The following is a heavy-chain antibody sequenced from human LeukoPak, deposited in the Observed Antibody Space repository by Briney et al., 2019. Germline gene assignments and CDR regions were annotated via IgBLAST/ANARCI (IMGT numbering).Heavy chain of an antibody. CDR1: GGSFSGYY. J-gene: IGHJ4*02. V-gene: IGHV4-34*01. CDR3: ARGFDAPYFDY. Sequence: SETLSLTCAVYGGSFSGYYWSWIRQPPGKGLEWIGEINHSGSTNYNPPLKSRVTISVDTSKNQFSLKLSSVTAADTAVYYCARGFDAPYFDYWGQGTLVTVSS. CDR2: INHSGST.